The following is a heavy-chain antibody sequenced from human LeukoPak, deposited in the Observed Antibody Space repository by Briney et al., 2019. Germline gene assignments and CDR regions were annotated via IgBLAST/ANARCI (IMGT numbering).Heavy chain of an antibody. CDR2: ISGSGGST. V-gene: IGHV3-23*01. Sequence: GGTLRLSCAASGFTFSSYGMSWVRQAPGKGLEWVSAISGSGGSTYYADSVKGRFTISRDNSKNTLYLQLNSLRAEDTAVYYCAKVLVDYGDHFDYWGQGTLVPVSS. J-gene: IGHJ4*02. CDR3: AKVLVDYGDHFDY. D-gene: IGHD4-17*01. CDR1: GFTFSSYG.